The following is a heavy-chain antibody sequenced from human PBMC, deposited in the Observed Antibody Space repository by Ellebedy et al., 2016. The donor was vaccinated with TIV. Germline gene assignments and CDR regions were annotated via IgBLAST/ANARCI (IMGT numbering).Heavy chain of an antibody. CDR2: IKQDGSET. J-gene: IGHJ4*02. V-gene: IGHV3-7*01. Sequence: GESLKISCAASGFTFTNSYMSWVRQAPGKGLEWVASIKQDGSETYYVDSVRGRFAISRDDAKNSLFLQMNNLRAEDTAVYYCARGREQQRYRGFDYWGQGTLVMVSS. CDR1: GFTFTNSY. D-gene: IGHD1/OR15-1a*01. CDR3: ARGREQQRYRGFDY.